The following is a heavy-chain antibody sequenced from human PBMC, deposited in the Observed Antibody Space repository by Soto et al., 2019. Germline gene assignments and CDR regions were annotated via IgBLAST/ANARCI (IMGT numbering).Heavy chain of an antibody. CDR1: RGSVRSYD. CDR3: ARDAGGYCSGGTCSESAY. Sequence: CAVCRGSVRSYDWTGTRKTTGKGLEWIGYIYNSGITKYNPSLKSRVTISADPSKNQISLKLNSMTAADTAVYYCARDAGGYCSGGTCSESAYRGQGTPVTVSS. D-gene: IGHD2-15*01. V-gene: IGHV4-59*02. J-gene: IGHJ4*02. CDR2: IYNSGIT.